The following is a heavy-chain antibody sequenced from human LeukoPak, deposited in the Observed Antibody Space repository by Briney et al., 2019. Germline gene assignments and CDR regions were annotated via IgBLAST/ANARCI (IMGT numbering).Heavy chain of an antibody. Sequence: SVKVSCKASGGTFSSYAISWVRQAPGQGLEWMGGIIPIFGTANYAQKFQGRVTITADESTSTAYMELSSLRSEDTAVYYCARGVRIAVAGNIDYWGQGTLVTVSS. CDR1: GGTFSSYA. V-gene: IGHV1-69*01. CDR3: ARGVRIAVAGNIDY. J-gene: IGHJ4*02. D-gene: IGHD6-19*01. CDR2: IIPIFGTA.